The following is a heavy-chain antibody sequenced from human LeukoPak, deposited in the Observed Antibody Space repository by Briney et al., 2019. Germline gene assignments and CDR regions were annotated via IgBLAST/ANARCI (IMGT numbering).Heavy chain of an antibody. V-gene: IGHV4-59*01. J-gene: IGHJ4*02. Sequence: KPLETLSLTCTVSGGSINNYYWSWIRQPPGKGLEWIAYIYYRGNTNYNPSLKSRVTISVDTSNNHFSLRLSSVTAADTAMYFCARSTESGWSDYWGQGTLVTVSS. CDR3: ARSTESGWSDY. CDR2: IYYRGNT. D-gene: IGHD6-19*01. CDR1: GGSINNYY.